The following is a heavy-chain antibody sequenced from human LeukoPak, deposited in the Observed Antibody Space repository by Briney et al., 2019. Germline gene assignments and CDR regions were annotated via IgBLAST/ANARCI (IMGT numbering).Heavy chain of an antibody. CDR1: GDFLSSGDYY. D-gene: IGHD6-19*01. CDR3: ARGGYYSSGWPFDY. J-gene: IGHJ4*02. V-gene: IGHV4-38-2*02. CDR2: IFHSGST. Sequence: PSETLSLTCTVSGDFLSSGDYYWVWIRQPPGKGLEWIGSIFHSGSTYYNPSLQSRVTISLDTSKNQFSLKLSSVTAADTALYYCARGGYYSSGWPFDYWGQGTLVTVSS.